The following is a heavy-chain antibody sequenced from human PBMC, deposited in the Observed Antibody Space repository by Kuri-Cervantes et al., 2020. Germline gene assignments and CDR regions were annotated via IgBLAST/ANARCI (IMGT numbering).Heavy chain of an antibody. CDR2: ISYDGSNK. CDR3: ARGTRRNWNYVGY. J-gene: IGHJ4*02. Sequence: GGSLRLSCAASGFTFSSYAMHWVRQASGKGLEWVAVISYDGSNKYYADSVKGRFTISRDNSKNTLYLQMNSLRAEDTAVYYCARGTRRNWNYVGYWGQGTLVTVSS. V-gene: IGHV3-30*01. D-gene: IGHD1-1*01. CDR1: GFTFSSYA.